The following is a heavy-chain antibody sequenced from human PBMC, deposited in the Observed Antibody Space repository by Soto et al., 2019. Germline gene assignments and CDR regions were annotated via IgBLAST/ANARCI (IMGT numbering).Heavy chain of an antibody. J-gene: IGHJ5*02. CDR2: IYYSGST. D-gene: IGHD1-26*01. CDR3: ARDGGATSWFDP. CDR1: GGSISSGGYY. V-gene: IGHV4-31*03. Sequence: KRSETLSLTCTVSGGSISSGGYYWSWIRQHPGKSLEWIGYIYYSGSTYYNPSLKSRVTISVDTSKNQFSLKLSSVTAADTAVYYCARDGGATSWFDPWGQGTLVTVSS.